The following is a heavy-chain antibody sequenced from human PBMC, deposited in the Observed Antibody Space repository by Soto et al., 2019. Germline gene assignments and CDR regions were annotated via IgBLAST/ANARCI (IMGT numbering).Heavy chain of an antibody. D-gene: IGHD2-15*01. J-gene: IGHJ6*02. CDR2: IYSGGST. Sequence: GGSLRLSCAASGFTVSSNYMSWVRQAPGKGLEWVSVIYSGGSTYYADSVKGRFTISRDNSKNTLYLQMNSLRAEDTAVYYCARVSGDCSGGSCYYYYGMDVWGQGTTVTVS. CDR1: GFTVSSNY. V-gene: IGHV3-53*01. CDR3: ARVSGDCSGGSCYYYYGMDV.